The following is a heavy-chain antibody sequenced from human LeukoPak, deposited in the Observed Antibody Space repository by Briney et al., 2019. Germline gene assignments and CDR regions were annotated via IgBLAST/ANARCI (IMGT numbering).Heavy chain of an antibody. CDR1: GYTFTGYY. Sequence: ASVKVSCKASGYTFTGYYMHWMRQAPGQGLEWMGWINPNSGGTNYAQKFQGRVTMTRDTSISTAYMELSRLRSDDTAVYYCASSFCSGGSCYFYDFDIWGQGTMVTVSS. CDR2: INPNSGGT. CDR3: ASSFCSGGSCYFYDFDI. V-gene: IGHV1-2*02. D-gene: IGHD2-15*01. J-gene: IGHJ3*02.